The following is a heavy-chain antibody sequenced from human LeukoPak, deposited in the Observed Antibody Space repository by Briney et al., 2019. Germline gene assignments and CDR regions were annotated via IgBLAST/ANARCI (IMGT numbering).Heavy chain of an antibody. CDR3: AKGGGAYYSASSTYSAPFEH. CDR1: GFTFSSYA. Sequence: GRSLRLSCAASGFTFSSYAINWVRQAPGKGLEWVSGISGSGGSTYYADPVKGRFTISRDNSKNTLYLQMNSLRAEDAAVYYCAKGGGAYYSASSTYSAPFEHWGQGTLVTVSS. J-gene: IGHJ4*02. V-gene: IGHV3-23*01. D-gene: IGHD3-22*01. CDR2: ISGSGGST.